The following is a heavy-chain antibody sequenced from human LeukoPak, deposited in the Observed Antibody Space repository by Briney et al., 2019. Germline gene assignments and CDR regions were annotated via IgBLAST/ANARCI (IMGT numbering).Heavy chain of an antibody. V-gene: IGHV3-30*18. D-gene: IGHD3-10*01. J-gene: IGHJ4*02. CDR2: ISYDGSNK. Sequence: GRSLRLSCAASGFTFSSYGMHWVRQAPGKGLEWVAVISYDGSNKYYADSVKGRFTISRDNSKNTLYLQMNSLRAEDTAVYYCAKAMNYYYGSGNDWGQGTLATVSS. CDR3: AKAMNYYYGSGND. CDR1: GFTFSSYG.